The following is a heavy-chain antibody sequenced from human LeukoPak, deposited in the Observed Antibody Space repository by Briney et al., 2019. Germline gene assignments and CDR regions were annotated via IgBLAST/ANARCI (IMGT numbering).Heavy chain of an antibody. CDR3: ARHGPNDYGGNWDWYFDL. Sequence: GGSLRLSCAASGFTFSSYSMNWVRQAPRKGLEWVSSISSSSSYIYYADSVKGRFTISRDNAKNSLYLQMNSLRAEDTAVYYCARHGPNDYGGNWDWYFDLWGRGTLVTVSS. CDR2: ISSSSSYI. D-gene: IGHD4-23*01. V-gene: IGHV3-21*01. J-gene: IGHJ2*01. CDR1: GFTFSSYS.